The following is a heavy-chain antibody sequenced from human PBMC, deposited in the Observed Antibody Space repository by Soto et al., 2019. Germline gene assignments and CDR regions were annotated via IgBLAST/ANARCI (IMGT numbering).Heavy chain of an antibody. CDR2: IYPGDSDT. Sequence: GESLKISGKGSGYSFTSYWIGWVRQMPGKGLEWMGIIYPGDSDTRYSPSFQGQVTISADKSISTAYLQWSSLKASDTAMYYCARPHRPYYYDSSAPDAFDIWGQGTMVTVSS. CDR1: GYSFTSYW. D-gene: IGHD3-22*01. CDR3: ARPHRPYYYDSSAPDAFDI. J-gene: IGHJ3*02. V-gene: IGHV5-51*01.